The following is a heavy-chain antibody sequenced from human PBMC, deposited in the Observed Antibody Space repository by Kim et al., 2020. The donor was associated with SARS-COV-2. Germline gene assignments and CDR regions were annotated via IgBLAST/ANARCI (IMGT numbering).Heavy chain of an antibody. V-gene: IGHV3-64*01. CDR1: GFTFSNYA. CDR2: ISNDGINI. D-gene: IGHD3-22*01. Sequence: GGSLRLSYVASGFTFSNYAMHWVRQAPGQGLEYVSAISNDGINIFYANSVKGRFIISRDNSRNTLFLQMGSLSAEDMAVYYCARDDYYDQSGDAFDIWG. J-gene: IGHJ3*02. CDR3: ARDDYYDQSGDAFDI.